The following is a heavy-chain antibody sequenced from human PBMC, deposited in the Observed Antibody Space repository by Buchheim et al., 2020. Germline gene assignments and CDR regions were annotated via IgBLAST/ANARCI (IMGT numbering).Heavy chain of an antibody. CDR2: SYHTGRG. CDR1: GTSIPSTNW. J-gene: IGHJ5*02. V-gene: IGHV4/OR15-8*01. CDR3: ARRSNWYYSIDA. D-gene: IGHD1-7*01. Sequence: VQLQESGPGLVKPSETLSLTCVVSGTSIPSTNWWSWVRQSPGKGLEWIGESYHTGRGNYNPSLKSRVTISIDKSKNQFSLKLTSVTAADTAVYFCARRSNWYYSIDAWGQGT.